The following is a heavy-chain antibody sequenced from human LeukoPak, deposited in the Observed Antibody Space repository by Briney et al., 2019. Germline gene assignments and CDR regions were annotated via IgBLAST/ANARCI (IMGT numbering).Heavy chain of an antibody. V-gene: IGHV1-8*01. CDR1: GYAFTSYD. D-gene: IGHD2-15*01. CDR3: ATQRRGGTPSHYMDV. Sequence: ASVKVSCKASGYAFTSYDINWVRQATGQGLEWMGWMKPNSGNTGYAQKFQGRVTMTRNTSISTAYMELSSLRSEDTAVYYCATQRRGGTPSHYMDVWGKGTTVTISS. CDR2: MKPNSGNT. J-gene: IGHJ6*03.